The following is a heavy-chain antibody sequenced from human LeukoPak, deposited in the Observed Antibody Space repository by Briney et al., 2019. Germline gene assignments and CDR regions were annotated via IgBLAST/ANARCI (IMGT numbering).Heavy chain of an antibody. CDR2: IYSSGST. J-gene: IGHJ4*02. V-gene: IGHV4-61*02. Sequence: PSETLSLTCTVSGGSINNSTYYWSWIRQPAGKGLEWIGRIYSSGSTNYNPSLKSRVTISVDTSKNQFSLKLSSVTAADTAVYYCARGGYCGGDCYFYYWGQGTLVTVSS. CDR3: ARGGYCGGDCYFYY. D-gene: IGHD2-21*02. CDR1: GGSINNSTYY.